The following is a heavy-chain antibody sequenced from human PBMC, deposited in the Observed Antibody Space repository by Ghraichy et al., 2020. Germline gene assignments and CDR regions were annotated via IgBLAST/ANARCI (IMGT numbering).Heavy chain of an antibody. Sequence: GESLNISCAASGFTFRNHWMTWVRQAPGKGLEWVANTNNDGSERNYVDSMKGRFTISRDNAKNSVHLQMNSLRADDTAVYFCARYCSDGRCADGLDVWGQGTTVTVSS. CDR1: GFTFRNHW. V-gene: IGHV3-7*01. D-gene: IGHD2-15*01. J-gene: IGHJ6*02. CDR2: TNNDGSER. CDR3: ARYCSDGRCADGLDV.